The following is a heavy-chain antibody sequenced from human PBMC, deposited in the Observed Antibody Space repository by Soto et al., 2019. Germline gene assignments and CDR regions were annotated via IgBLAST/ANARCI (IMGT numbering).Heavy chain of an antibody. Sequence: QVQLVESGGGVVQPGRSLRLSCAASGFTFSSYGMHWVRQAPGKGLEWVAVISYDGSYKYYADSVKGRSTISRDNSKKALYLQMNRLRAEDTAVYYCAKWNGGFDYWGQGTLVTVSS. CDR3: AKWNGGFDY. D-gene: IGHD3-16*01. CDR1: GFTFSSYG. CDR2: ISYDGSYK. V-gene: IGHV3-30*18. J-gene: IGHJ4*02.